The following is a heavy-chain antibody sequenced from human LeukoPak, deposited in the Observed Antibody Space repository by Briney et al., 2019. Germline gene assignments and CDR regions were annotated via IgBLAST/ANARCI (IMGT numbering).Heavy chain of an antibody. CDR2: IYYSGST. Sequence: KASETLSLTCTVSGGSISSSSYYWSWIRQPPGKGLEWIGYIYYSGSTNYNPSLKSRVTISVDTSKNQFSLKLSAVTAADTAVYYCARGGLGDLDYWGQGTLVTVSS. CDR3: ARGGLGDLDY. CDR1: GGSISSSSYY. J-gene: IGHJ4*02. D-gene: IGHD2-15*01. V-gene: IGHV4-61*01.